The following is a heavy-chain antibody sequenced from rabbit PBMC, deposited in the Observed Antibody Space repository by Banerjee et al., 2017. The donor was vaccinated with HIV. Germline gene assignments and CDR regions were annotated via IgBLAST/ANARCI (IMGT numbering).Heavy chain of an antibody. J-gene: IGHJ4*01. D-gene: IGHD4-1*01. CDR1: GFDLSNYW. CDR3: ARDLAGVIGWNFNL. V-gene: IGHV1S45*01. CDR2: INTSSGNT. Sequence: DLVKPEGSLTLTCTVSGFDLSNYWMCWVRQAPGKGLEWIACINTSSGNTVYASWAKGRFTISKTSSTTVTLQMTSLTAADTATYFCARDLAGVIGWNFNLWGPGTLVTV.